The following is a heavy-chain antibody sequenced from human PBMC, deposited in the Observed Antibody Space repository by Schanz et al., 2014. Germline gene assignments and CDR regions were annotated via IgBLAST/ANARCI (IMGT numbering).Heavy chain of an antibody. CDR2: ISGSGGST. Sequence: EVQLVESGGGLIQPGGSLRLSCAASGFTFSSYAMSWVRQAPGKGLEWVSAISGSGGSTYYADSVKGRFTISRDNAKNSLYLQMNSLRAEDTAVYYCARPALWFGDNCFDPWGQGTLVTVSS. CDR3: ARPALWFGDNCFDP. J-gene: IGHJ5*02. V-gene: IGHV3-23*04. CDR1: GFTFSSYA. D-gene: IGHD3-10*01.